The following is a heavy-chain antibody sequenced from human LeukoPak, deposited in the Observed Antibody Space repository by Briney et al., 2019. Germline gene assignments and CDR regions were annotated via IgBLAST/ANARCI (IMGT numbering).Heavy chain of an antibody. D-gene: IGHD2-2*01. J-gene: IGHJ4*02. Sequence: SETLSLTCTVSGGSISSYYWSWIRQPPGKGLGWIGYIYYSGSTNYNPSLKSRVTISVDTSKRQFSLRLKSVTAADTAVYYCARGAYCTSINCYGFDYWGQGILVTVSS. V-gene: IGHV4-59*12. CDR3: ARGAYCTSINCYGFDY. CDR1: GGSISSYY. CDR2: IYYSGST.